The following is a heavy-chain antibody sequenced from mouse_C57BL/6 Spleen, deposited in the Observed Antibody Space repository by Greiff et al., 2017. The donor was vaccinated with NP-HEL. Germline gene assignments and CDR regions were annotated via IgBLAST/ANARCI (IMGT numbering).Heavy chain of an antibody. CDR3: ARADYDGGYYFDY. D-gene: IGHD2-4*01. J-gene: IGHJ2*01. Sequence: QVQLQQPGTELVKPGASVKLSCKASGYTFTSYWMHWVKQRPGQGLEWIGNINPSNGGTNYNEKFKSKATLTVDKSSSTAYMQLSSLTSEDSAVYYWARADYDGGYYFDYWGQGTTLTVSA. CDR2: INPSNGGT. V-gene: IGHV1-53*01. CDR1: GYTFTSYW.